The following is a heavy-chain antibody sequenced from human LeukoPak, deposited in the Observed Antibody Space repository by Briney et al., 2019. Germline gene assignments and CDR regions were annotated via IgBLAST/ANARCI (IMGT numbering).Heavy chain of an antibody. Sequence: PGGSLRLSCAASGFTFSSYWMSWVRQAPGKGLEWVSAISNDGDGTTYADFVKGRFTISRDNSKNTLFLQMNSLRAEDTALYYCAKGSSGYFADLWGQGTLVTVSS. J-gene: IGHJ5*02. CDR2: ISNDGDGT. D-gene: IGHD3-22*01. V-gene: IGHV3-23*01. CDR3: AKGSSGYFADL. CDR1: GFTFSSYW.